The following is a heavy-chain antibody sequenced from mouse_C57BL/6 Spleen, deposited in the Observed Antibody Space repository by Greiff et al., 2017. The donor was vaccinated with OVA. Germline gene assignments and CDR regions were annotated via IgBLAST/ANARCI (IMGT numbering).Heavy chain of an antibody. Sequence: VKLMESGAELVKPGASVKISCKASGYAFSSYWMNWVKQRPGKGLEWIGQIYPGDGDTNYNGKFKGKATLTADKSSSTAYMQLSSLTSEDSAVYFCARSGDSEGLAYWGQGTLVTVSA. V-gene: IGHV1-80*01. CDR3: ARSGDSEGLAY. CDR2: IYPGDGDT. D-gene: IGHD3-1*01. J-gene: IGHJ3*01. CDR1: GYAFSSYW.